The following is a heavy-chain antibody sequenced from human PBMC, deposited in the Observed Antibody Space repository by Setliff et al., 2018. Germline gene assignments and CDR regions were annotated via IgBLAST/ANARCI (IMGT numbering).Heavy chain of an antibody. D-gene: IGHD2-15*01. CDR1: GFKFSDYF. CDR3: VCFSWRGCSGDTCYSGDDSFDM. CDR2: ISDSSRTHT. V-gene: IGHV3-11*06. Sequence: GESLKISCEASGFKFSDYFMSWIRQAPGKGLEWLSHISDSSRTHTAYADSVKGRFTVSRDNSKDTLYLQMNSLRVEDSAVYYCVCFSWRGCSGDTCYSGDDSFDMWGQGTVVTVSS. J-gene: IGHJ3*02.